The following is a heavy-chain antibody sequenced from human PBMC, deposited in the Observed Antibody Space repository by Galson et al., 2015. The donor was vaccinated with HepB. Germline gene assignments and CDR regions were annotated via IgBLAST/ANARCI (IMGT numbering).Heavy chain of an antibody. V-gene: IGHV7-4-1*02. CDR3: ARDVYGTNESYAMDV. D-gene: IGHD5/OR15-5a*01. CDR2: ITTNTGNT. J-gene: IGHJ6*02. CDR1: GYTFSKYA. Sequence: SVKVSCKASGYTFSKYAVSWVRQAPGQGLGWMGWITTNTGNTTYAQNFTDRVTITLDTSVRTAYIQLSSLKAEDTAVYYCARDVYGTNESYAMDVWGQGTTVTVSS.